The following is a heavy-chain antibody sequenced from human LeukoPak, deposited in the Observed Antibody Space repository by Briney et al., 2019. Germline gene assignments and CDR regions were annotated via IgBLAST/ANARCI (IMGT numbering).Heavy chain of an antibody. CDR3: ASDAPGLLGY. CDR2: IHHSGST. V-gene: IGHV4-39*07. CDR1: GGSISSSSYY. D-gene: IGHD2-15*01. Sequence: SETLSLTCTVSGGSISSSSYYWGWIRQPPGKGLEWIGNIHHSGSTYYKPSLKSRVTISVDTSKNQFSLKLSSVTAADTAMYYCASDAPGLLGYWGQGTLVTVSS. J-gene: IGHJ4*02.